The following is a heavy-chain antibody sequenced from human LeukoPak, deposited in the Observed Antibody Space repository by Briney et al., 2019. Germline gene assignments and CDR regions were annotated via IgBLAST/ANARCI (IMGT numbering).Heavy chain of an antibody. Sequence: PSETLSLTCTVSGDSISSYYWTWIRQPPGKGLEWIGYIYYSGSTNYNPSLKSRVTISVDTSKNQFSLKLSSVTAADTAVYYCARSPLYYDSSGYYGRDYWGQGTLVTVSS. J-gene: IGHJ4*02. CDR2: IYYSGST. CDR3: ARSPLYYDSSGYYGRDY. CDR1: GDSISSYY. V-gene: IGHV4-59*08. D-gene: IGHD3-22*01.